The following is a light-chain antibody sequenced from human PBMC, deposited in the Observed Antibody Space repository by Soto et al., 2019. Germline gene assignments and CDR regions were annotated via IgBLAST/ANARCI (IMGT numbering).Light chain of an antibody. CDR1: QTFVYSDGDTY. CDR2: KVS. V-gene: IGKV2-30*01. Sequence: VLTQSPIYKHVNLGQPPSISCRISQTFVYSDGDTYLNWFQQRPGQSPRRLIYKVSKRDSGVPDRFSGSGSGTDFTLKISRVEAEDVGVYYCMQGTHWPRTFGQGTNVDIK. CDR3: MQGTHWPRT. J-gene: IGKJ1*01.